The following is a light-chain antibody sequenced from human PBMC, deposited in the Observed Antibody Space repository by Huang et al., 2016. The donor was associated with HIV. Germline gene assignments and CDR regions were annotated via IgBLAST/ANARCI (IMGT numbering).Light chain of an antibody. CDR2: SSS. CDR3: QQSFNTPLT. V-gene: IGKV1-39*01. J-gene: IGKJ4*01. CDR1: QSISTY. Sequence: DIQMTQSPSSLSASVGDRVTISCRASQSISTYLNWYQQKPGKAPKRLIFSSSTLETGVPAMFSGGGSGTDFTLTINTLQPDDFAVYYCQQSFNTPLTFGGGTNVEIK.